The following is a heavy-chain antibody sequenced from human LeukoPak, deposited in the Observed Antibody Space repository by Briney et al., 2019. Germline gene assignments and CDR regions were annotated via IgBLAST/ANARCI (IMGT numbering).Heavy chain of an antibody. V-gene: IGHV3-64*01. J-gene: IGHJ4*02. D-gene: IGHD3-22*01. CDR1: GFIFNNYG. CDR3: ARGGYFDTSGLIDY. CDR2: ITCNGGST. Sequence: PGRSLRLSCAASGFIFNNYGMHWVRQAPGKGLEFVSAITCNGGSTYYANSVKGRFTISRDNSKNTLYLHMGSLRAEDMAVYYCARGGYFDTSGLIDYWGQGTLVTVSS.